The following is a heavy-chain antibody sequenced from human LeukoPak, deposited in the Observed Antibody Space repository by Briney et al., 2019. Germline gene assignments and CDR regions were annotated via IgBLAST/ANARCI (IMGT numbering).Heavy chain of an antibody. CDR1: GFTFSDYY. J-gene: IGHJ4*02. Sequence: GGSLRLSCAASGFTFSDYYMSWIRQAPGKGLEWVSYISSSSSYTNYADSVKGRSTISRDNAKNSLYLQMNSLRAEDTAVYYCARYAKYDILTGYQPALNYCFDYWGQGTLVTVSS. D-gene: IGHD3-9*01. V-gene: IGHV3-11*06. CDR2: ISSSSSYT. CDR3: ARYAKYDILTGYQPALNYCFDY.